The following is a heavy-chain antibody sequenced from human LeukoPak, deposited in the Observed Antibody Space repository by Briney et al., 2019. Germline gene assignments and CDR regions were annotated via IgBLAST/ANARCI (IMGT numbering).Heavy chain of an antibody. D-gene: IGHD6-19*01. CDR3: ARDSYDGWYDY. CDR1: GFTFSSYW. J-gene: IGHJ4*02. V-gene: IGHV3-7*01. CDR2: IKQDGSEK. Sequence: SGGSLRLSCAASGFTFSSYWMSWVRQAPGKGLEWVANIKQDGSEKYYVDSVKGRFTISRDNAKNSLYLQMNSLRAEDTAVCYCARDSYDGWYDYWGQGTLVTVSS.